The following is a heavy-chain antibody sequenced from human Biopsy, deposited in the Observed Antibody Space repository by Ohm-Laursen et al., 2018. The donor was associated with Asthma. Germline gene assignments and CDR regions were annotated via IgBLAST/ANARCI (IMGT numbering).Heavy chain of an antibody. V-gene: IGHV1-3*01. CDR2: INAGNGNT. Sequence: SSVKVSCKASGGTFSSYAMHWVRQAPGQRLEWMGWINAGNGNTKYPQKFQGRVTITRDTSASTAYMELSSLRSEDTAVYYCASSIAVADSDAFDIWGQGTMVTVSS. CDR3: ASSIAVADSDAFDI. D-gene: IGHD6-19*01. CDR1: GGTFSSYA. J-gene: IGHJ3*02.